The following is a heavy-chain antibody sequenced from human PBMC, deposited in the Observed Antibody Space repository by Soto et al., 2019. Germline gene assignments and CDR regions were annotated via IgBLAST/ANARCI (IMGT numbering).Heavy chain of an antibody. J-gene: IGHJ4*02. Sequence: GSLRLSCAASGFTFSSYGMHWVRQAPGKGLEWVAFIWHDGGNKFYAESVKGRFTISRDNSKNTLYLQMTSLSAEDTAMYYCARDGDVNTGFGKDYWGQGTLVTVSS. CDR1: GFTFSSYG. CDR3: ARDGDVNTGFGKDY. V-gene: IGHV3-33*01. D-gene: IGHD3-16*01. CDR2: IWHDGGNK.